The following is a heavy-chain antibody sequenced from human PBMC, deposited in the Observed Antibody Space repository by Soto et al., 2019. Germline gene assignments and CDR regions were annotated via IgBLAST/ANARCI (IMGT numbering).Heavy chain of an antibody. J-gene: IGHJ4*02. CDR2: IYYSGST. CDR1: GGSISSSSYY. CDR3: ARQVGLGLGSYFDY. Sequence: SETLSLTCTVSGGSISSSSYYWGWIRQPPGKGLEWIGSIYYSGSTYYNPSLKSRVTISVDTSKNQFSLKLSSVTAADTAVYYCARQVGLGLGSYFDYWGQGTLVTVSS. D-gene: IGHD6-19*01. V-gene: IGHV4-39*01.